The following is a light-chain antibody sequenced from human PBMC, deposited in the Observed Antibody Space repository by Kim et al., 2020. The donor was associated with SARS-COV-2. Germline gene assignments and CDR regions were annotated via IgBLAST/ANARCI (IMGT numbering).Light chain of an antibody. CDR2: YDS. V-gene: IGLV3-21*04. CDR3: QVWDSSSDHVV. J-gene: IGLJ3*02. Sequence: SYELTLPPSVSVAPGKTAGMTCGGENIGSKSVYWYQQKPGQAPVLVIYYDSDRPSGIPERFSGSNSGNTATLTISRVEAGDEADYYCQVWDSSSDHVVFGGGTKLTVL. CDR1: NIGSKS.